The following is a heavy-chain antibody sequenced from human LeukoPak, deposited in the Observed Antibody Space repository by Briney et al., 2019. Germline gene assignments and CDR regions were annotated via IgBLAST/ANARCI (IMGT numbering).Heavy chain of an antibody. V-gene: IGHV1-2*02. CDR3: AREKLVDDYEDYVADRESLSDFYYYGLDV. Sequence: ASVKVSCKASGYIFTGYYLHWVRQAPGKGLQWMGWINPNSGGTKTEHKFQGRVTMTRDTSISTAYLQVSGLRSDDTAVFYCAREKLVDDYEDYVADRESLSDFYYYGLDVWGQGTTVTVSS. D-gene: IGHD4-17*01. CDR2: INPNSGGT. J-gene: IGHJ6*02. CDR1: GYIFTGYY.